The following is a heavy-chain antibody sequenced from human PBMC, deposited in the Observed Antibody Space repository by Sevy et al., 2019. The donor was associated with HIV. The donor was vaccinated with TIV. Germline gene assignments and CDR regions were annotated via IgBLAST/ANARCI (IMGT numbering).Heavy chain of an antibody. CDR3: ARTNYDIVTGYYNNWFDP. J-gene: IGHJ5*02. CDR1: GYTFTSYG. D-gene: IGHD3-9*01. V-gene: IGHV1-18*01. Sequence: ASVKVSCKDSGYTFTSYGISWVRQAPGQGLEWMGWISAYNGNTNYAQKLQGRVTMTTDTSTSTAYMELRSLRSDDTAVYYCARTNYDIVTGYYNNWFDPWGQGTLVTVSS. CDR2: ISAYNGNT.